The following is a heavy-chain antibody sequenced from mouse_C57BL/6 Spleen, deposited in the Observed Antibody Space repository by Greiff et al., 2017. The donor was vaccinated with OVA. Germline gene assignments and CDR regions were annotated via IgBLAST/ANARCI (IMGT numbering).Heavy chain of an antibody. V-gene: IGHV1-62-2*01. D-gene: IGHD2-1*01. Sequence: QVHVKQSGAELVQPGASVKLSCKASGYTFTEYTIHWVQQRSGQGLEWIGWFYTGSGSTKYNEKFKDKATLTADKSSSTVYMELSRLTSEDSAVYFCARHEGNYLYYFDYWGQGTTLTVSS. CDR3: ARHEGNYLYYFDY. CDR2: FYTGSGST. CDR1: GYTFTEYT. J-gene: IGHJ2*01.